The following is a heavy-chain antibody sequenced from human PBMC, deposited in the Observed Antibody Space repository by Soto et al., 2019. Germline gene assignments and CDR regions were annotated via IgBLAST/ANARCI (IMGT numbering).Heavy chain of an antibody. Sequence: QVQVVQSGAEVKKPGSSVKISCKASGRIFSSFPTSWVRQVPGQGLEWMGGVISASGSVTYAPKFQGRVTMTAVNSAGIGYMQLTRLTSEDTAIYYCARVGSRDAYNYVLDQWGPGTMVPVSS. CDR2: VISASGSV. V-gene: IGHV1-69*06. J-gene: IGHJ6*01. D-gene: IGHD5-18*01. CDR1: GRIFSSFP. CDR3: ARVGSRDAYNYVLDQ.